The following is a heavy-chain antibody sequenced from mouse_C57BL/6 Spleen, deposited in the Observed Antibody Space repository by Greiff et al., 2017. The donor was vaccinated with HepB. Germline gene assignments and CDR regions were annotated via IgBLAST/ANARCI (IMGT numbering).Heavy chain of an antibody. V-gene: IGHV3-6*01. D-gene: IGHD1-1*01. Sequence: EVKLEESGPGLVKPSQSLSLTCSATGYTITSGYYWNWIRQFPVNKREWMGYISYDGSNNYNPTLKNRISITRDTSKNQFYLKLNSVTTEDTATYYCARGRSYYGDDYWGQGTTLTVSS. CDR1: GYTITSGYY. J-gene: IGHJ2*01. CDR2: ISYDGSN. CDR3: ARGRSYYGDDY.